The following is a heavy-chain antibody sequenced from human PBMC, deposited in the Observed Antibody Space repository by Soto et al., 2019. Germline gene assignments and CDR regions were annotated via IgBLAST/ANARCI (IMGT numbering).Heavy chain of an antibody. V-gene: IGHV2-5*02. Sequence: SGPTCEPAQTLTLTCDFSGFSLSTYHIGVAWIRQPPGKALEWLALIYWDDDKRYSPSLKDRLAISKDTSSNQVVLTITNIDPGDSATYFCAHAGDYDLLTFDHWGPGTLVTVS. CDR3: AHAGDYDLLTFDH. J-gene: IGHJ4*02. CDR1: GFSLSTYHIG. D-gene: IGHD4-17*01. CDR2: IYWDDDK.